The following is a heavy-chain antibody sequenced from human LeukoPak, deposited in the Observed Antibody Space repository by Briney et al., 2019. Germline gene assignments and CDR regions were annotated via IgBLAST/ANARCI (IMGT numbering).Heavy chain of an antibody. CDR1: GFTFDDYG. CDR3: ARGPANHYGMDV. Sequence: GGSLRLYCAASGFTFDDYGMSWVRQAPGKGLEWVSGTNWNGGSTSYADSVKGRFTISRNNAKNSLYLQMNSLRVEDTALYHCARGPANHYGMDVWGQGTTATVSS. V-gene: IGHV3-20*01. D-gene: IGHD4/OR15-4a*01. CDR2: TNWNGGST. J-gene: IGHJ6*02.